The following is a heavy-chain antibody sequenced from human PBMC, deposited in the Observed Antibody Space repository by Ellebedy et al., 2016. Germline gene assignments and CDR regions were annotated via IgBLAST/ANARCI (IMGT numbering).Heavy chain of an antibody. V-gene: IGHV4-34*01. Sequence: SETLSLXCAVYGGSFSGYSWSWIRQPPGKGLEWIGEINHSGSTNYNPSLKSRVTISVDTSKKQFFLKLRSVTAADTAVYYCARREAEGLTGDIYGRYDAFDIWGQGTMLTVSS. CDR2: INHSGST. D-gene: IGHD7-27*01. J-gene: IGHJ3*02. CDR1: GGSFSGYS. CDR3: ARREAEGLTGDIYGRYDAFDI.